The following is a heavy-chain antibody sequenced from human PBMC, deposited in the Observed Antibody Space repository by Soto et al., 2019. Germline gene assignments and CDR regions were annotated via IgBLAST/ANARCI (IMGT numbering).Heavy chain of an antibody. J-gene: IGHJ5*01. CDR2: IYHTGNA. V-gene: IGHV4-30-2*01. CDR3: ARNGNYVGMNWFDS. D-gene: IGHD1-7*01. Sequence: LLQESGLGLVRPSQTLPVTYAVSGGVFTNAGYSWTLIRRAPWQGLEWIGHIYHTGNAQYNPSLKSRDPISPDTSKNHISLNCTSVSAADAAIYDCARNGNYVGMNWFDSWGQGILVTVSS. CDR1: GGVFTNAGYS.